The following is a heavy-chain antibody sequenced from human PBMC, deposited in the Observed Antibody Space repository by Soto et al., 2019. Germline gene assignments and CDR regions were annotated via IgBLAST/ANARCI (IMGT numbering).Heavy chain of an antibody. J-gene: IGHJ4*02. CDR3: ARGWGYDSNDYYYAY. D-gene: IGHD3-22*01. CDR2: IIPIFGTA. Sequence: QVQLVQSGAEVRKPGSSVKVSCKASGGTFSRHAISWVRQAPGQGLEWMGGIIPIFGTANHAQKFQGRVTIIADESTSTVCMELSSLRSEDTAMYYCARGWGYDSNDYYYAYWCQGALVIVSS. CDR1: GGTFSRHA. V-gene: IGHV1-69*01.